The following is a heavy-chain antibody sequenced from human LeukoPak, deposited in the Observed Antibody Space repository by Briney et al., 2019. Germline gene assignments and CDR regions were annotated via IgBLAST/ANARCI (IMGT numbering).Heavy chain of an antibody. CDR1: GFSFSTYA. CDR2: IIGSGGST. Sequence: PGGSLRLSCEASGFSFSTYAMNWGRQAPGKGLEWGSSIIGSGGSTYFADSVRGRFTISRDNSKNTLYLQMNSLRAEDTARYYCAKATLGSCSGARCYPFAYWGEGTLVNVSS. V-gene: IGHV3-23*01. D-gene: IGHD2-15*01. CDR3: AKATLGSCSGARCYPFAY. J-gene: IGHJ4*02.